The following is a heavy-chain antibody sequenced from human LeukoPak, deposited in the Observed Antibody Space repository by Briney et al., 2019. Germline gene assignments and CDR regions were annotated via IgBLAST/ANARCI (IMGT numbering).Heavy chain of an antibody. Sequence: PSETLSLTCAVYGGSFSGYYWSWIRQPPGKGLEWIGEINHSGSTNYNPSLKSRVTISVDTSKNQFSLKLSSVTAADTAVYYCARVVDTAMVKDAEIDYWGQGTLVTVSS. D-gene: IGHD5-18*01. CDR3: ARVVDTAMVKDAEIDY. CDR2: INHSGST. J-gene: IGHJ4*02. CDR1: GGSFSGYY. V-gene: IGHV4-34*01.